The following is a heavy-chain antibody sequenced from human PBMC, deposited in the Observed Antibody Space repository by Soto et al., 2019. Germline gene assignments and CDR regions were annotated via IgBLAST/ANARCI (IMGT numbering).Heavy chain of an antibody. CDR2: IYWDDDK. Sequence: ITLNESGPTVVKPAETLTLTCTFSGFSLTTSGVGVGWIRQSPGKAPEWLALIYWDDDKRYSASLKSRLTNTKDTSKNQVVLTMASVDPADTATYYCAHRILRTVFGLVTTTAIYFDFWGQGTPVVVSS. CDR3: AHRILRTVFGLVTTTAIYFDF. J-gene: IGHJ4*02. V-gene: IGHV2-5*02. D-gene: IGHD3-3*01. CDR1: GFSLTTSGVG.